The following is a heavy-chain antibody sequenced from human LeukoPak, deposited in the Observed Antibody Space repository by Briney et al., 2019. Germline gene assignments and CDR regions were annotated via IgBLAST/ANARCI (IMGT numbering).Heavy chain of an antibody. D-gene: IGHD3-16*02. CDR1: GDSISSYY. J-gene: IGHJ4*02. CDR2: IYYSGST. Sequence: SETLSLTCTVSGDSISSYYWGWIRQPPGKGLEWIGSIYYSGSTYYNPSLKSRVTISVDTSKNQFSLKLSSVTAADTAVYYCARRAMITFGGVIVSFRDYWGQGTLVTVSS. V-gene: IGHV4-39*01. CDR3: ARRAMITFGGVIVSFRDY.